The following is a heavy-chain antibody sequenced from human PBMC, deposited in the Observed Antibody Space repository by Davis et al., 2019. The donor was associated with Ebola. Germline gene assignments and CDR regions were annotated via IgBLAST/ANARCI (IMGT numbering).Heavy chain of an antibody. D-gene: IGHD5-12*01. Sequence: GESLKISCAASGFTFSNYWMTWVRQAPGKGPEWVGKIKPDGSDKYYLDSVKGRFTISRDNPENSLFLQMNSLRDEDTAVYYCVKDSGWQMSPWGQGTLVTVSS. J-gene: IGHJ5*02. V-gene: IGHV3-7*01. CDR2: IKPDGSDK. CDR1: GFTFSNYW. CDR3: VKDSGWQMSP.